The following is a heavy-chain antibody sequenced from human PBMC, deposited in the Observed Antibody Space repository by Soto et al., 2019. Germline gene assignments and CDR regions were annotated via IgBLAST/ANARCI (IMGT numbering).Heavy chain of an antibody. CDR1: GGTFSSYA. V-gene: IGHV1-69*13. CDR3: ARDTPNGYSYGYNWFDP. D-gene: IGHD5-18*01. Sequence: ASVKVSCKASGGTFSSYAISWVRQAPGQGLEWMGGIIPIFGTANYAQKFQGRVTITADESTSTAYMELSSLRSEDTAVYYCARDTPNGYSYGYNWFDPWGRGTLVTVSS. J-gene: IGHJ5*02. CDR2: IIPIFGTA.